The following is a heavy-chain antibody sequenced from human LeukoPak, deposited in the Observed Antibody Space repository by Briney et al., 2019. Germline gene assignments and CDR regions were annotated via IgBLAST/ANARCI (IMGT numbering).Heavy chain of an antibody. Sequence: GASVTVSCTASGYTFTSYDINWVRQAPGQGLEWMGWMNPNSGNTGYAQKFQGRVTMTRNTSISTAYMELSSLRSEDTAVYYCARDNGGTAMAYYYYYYMDVWGKGTTVTISS. D-gene: IGHD5-18*01. CDR3: ARDNGGTAMAYYYYYYMDV. V-gene: IGHV1-8*01. J-gene: IGHJ6*03. CDR1: GYTFTSYD. CDR2: MNPNSGNT.